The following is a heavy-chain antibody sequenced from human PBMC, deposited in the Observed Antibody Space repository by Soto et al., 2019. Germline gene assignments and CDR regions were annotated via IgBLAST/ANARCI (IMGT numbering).Heavy chain of an antibody. CDR3: GKGLHNYYGSGFSAFDN. D-gene: IGHD3-10*01. V-gene: IGHV3-23*01. CDR2: VIGSGDET. J-gene: IGHJ3*02. CDR1: GFAFTNYA. Sequence: PGGSLRLSCAASGFAFTNYAMTWVRQAPGKGLEWVSSVIGSGDETYFADSLKGRFTISRDNSQNTVYLQMNSLRGDDTAVYFCGKGLHNYYGSGFSAFDNWGEGTMVTVSS.